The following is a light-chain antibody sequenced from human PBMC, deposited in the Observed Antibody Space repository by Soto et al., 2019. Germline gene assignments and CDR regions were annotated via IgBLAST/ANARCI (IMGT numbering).Light chain of an antibody. V-gene: IGKV3-15*01. Sequence: EIVLTQSPGTLSLSPGERATLSCRASQSVSIDLAWYQQTPGQAPRLLIYGASTRATGIPVRFGGSGSGTEFTLTISSLQPDDFATYYCQQYNSYSPWTFGQGTKVDI. J-gene: IGKJ1*01. CDR2: GAS. CDR3: QQYNSYSPWT. CDR1: QSVSID.